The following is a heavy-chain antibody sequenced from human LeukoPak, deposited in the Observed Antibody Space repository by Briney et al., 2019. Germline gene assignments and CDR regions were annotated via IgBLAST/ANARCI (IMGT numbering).Heavy chain of an antibody. J-gene: IGHJ5*02. CDR1: GYSFTSYW. D-gene: IGHD3-9*01. CDR2: IYPGDSDT. CDR3: ARIYDILTGYQNWFDP. V-gene: IGHV5-51*01. Sequence: GESLKISCKGSGYSFTSYWIGWVRQMPGKGLEWMGIIYPGDSDTRYSPSFQGQVTISADKSISTAYLKWSSLKASDTAMYYCARIYDILTGYQNWFDPWGQGTLVTVSS.